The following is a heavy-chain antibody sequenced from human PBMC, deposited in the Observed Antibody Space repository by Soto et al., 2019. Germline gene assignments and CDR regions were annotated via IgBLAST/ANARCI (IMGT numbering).Heavy chain of an antibody. CDR1: CYSFTVYF. D-gene: IGHD3-22*01. Sequence: ASVNVSCKTSCYSFTVYFSHVVLHTPVQWLQLMGRITPNSGDTKYGQTFQGRVTFTRDTSTSTAYMELSGLRSDETALYYCVRWGSGYNSIEFWGQGKMV. J-gene: IGHJ3*01. CDR3: VRWGSGYNSIEF. CDR2: ITPNSGDT. V-gene: IGHV1-2*06.